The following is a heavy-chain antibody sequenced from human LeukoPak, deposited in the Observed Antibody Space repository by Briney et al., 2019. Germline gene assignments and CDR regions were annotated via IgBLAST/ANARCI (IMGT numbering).Heavy chain of an antibody. D-gene: IGHD6-13*01. CDR3: AKALVAAANSNWFDP. CDR1: GFTFSSYA. Sequence: GGSLRPSCAASGFTFSSYAMSWVRQAPGKGLEWVSAISGSGGSTYYADSVKGRFTISRDNSKNTLYLQMNSLRAEDTAVYYCAKALVAAANSNWFDPWGQGTLVTVSS. J-gene: IGHJ5*02. CDR2: ISGSGGST. V-gene: IGHV3-23*01.